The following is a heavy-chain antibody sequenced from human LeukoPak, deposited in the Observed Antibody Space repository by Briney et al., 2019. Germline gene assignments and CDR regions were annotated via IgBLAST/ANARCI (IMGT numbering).Heavy chain of an antibody. V-gene: IGHV1-3*01. CDR2: INAGNGNT. J-gene: IGHJ6*02. Sequence: GASVKVSCKASGYTFTSYAMHWVRQAPGQRLEWMGWINAGNGNTKYSQKFQGRVTITRDTSASTAYMELSSLRSEDTAVYYCARDHYYGSGSYYPHYYYGMDVWGQGTTVTVSS. CDR3: ARDHYYGSGSYYPHYYYGMDV. CDR1: GYTFTSYA. D-gene: IGHD3-10*01.